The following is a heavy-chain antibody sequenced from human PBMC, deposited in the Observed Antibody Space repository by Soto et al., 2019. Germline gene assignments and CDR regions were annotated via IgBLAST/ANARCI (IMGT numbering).Heavy chain of an antibody. Sequence: SVKVSCKASGGTFSSNAISWVRQAPGQGLEWMGGIIPIFGTANYAQKFQGRVTITADESTSTAYMELSSLRSEDTAVYYCATPRGGYSRDYYGMDVWGQGTTVTVS. J-gene: IGHJ6*02. V-gene: IGHV1-69*01. CDR2: IIPIFGTA. CDR1: GGTFSSNA. D-gene: IGHD6-13*01. CDR3: ATPRGGYSRDYYGMDV.